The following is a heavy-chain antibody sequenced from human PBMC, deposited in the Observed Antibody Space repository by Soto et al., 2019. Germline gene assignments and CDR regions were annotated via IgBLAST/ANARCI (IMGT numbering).Heavy chain of an antibody. J-gene: IGHJ6*02. D-gene: IGHD3-10*01. V-gene: IGHV4-4*02. CDR2: IYHSGST. CDR3: ARDRAVRGSPRKYYYGMDV. Sequence: SENLCLTCAVSGGSISSSNWWSWVRQPPGKGLEWIGEIYHSGSTNYNPSLKSRVTISVDKSKNQFSLKLSSVTAAETAVYYCARDRAVRGSPRKYYYGMDVWGQGTTVT. CDR1: GGSISSSNW.